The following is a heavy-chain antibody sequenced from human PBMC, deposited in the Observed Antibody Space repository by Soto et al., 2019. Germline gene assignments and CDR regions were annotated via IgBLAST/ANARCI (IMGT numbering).Heavy chain of an antibody. Sequence: EVQVVESGGGLVQPGGSLRLSCAASGFTFSNYWMAWVRQAPGQGLEWVANIKEDGSVKQYADSVKGRCTISRDNGKNSQYLQMNSLRAEDTAVYYCARDQVGALDVWGKGTTVTVSS. CDR3: ARDQVGALDV. J-gene: IGHJ6*04. V-gene: IGHV3-7*01. CDR2: IKEDGSVK. D-gene: IGHD1-26*01. CDR1: GFTFSNYW.